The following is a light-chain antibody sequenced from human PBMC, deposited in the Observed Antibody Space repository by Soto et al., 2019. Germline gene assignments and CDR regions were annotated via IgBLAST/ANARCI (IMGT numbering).Light chain of an antibody. CDR2: NSD. J-gene: IGLJ2*01. V-gene: IGLV1-44*01. Sequence: QSVLTQPPSASQTPGQRVTISCSGSSVNIGGNTVSWFQHVPGTAPRNVIFNSDRRPAGIPDRFSGSKSGTSASLTVSGLQADDEADYYCSSYAGSNNLVFGGGTKLTVL. CDR3: SSYAGSNNLV. CDR1: SVNIGGNT.